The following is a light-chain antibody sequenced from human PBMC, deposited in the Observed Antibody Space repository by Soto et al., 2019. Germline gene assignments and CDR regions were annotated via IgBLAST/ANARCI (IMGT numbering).Light chain of an antibody. CDR1: QSVSNN. CDR2: GAS. Sequence: EIVLTQSPGTLSLSPGERATLSCRASQSVSNNYLAWYQQKPGQAPRLLIYGASTRATGIPARFSGSGSGTEFTLTISSLQSEDFTVYYCQQYNKWPLTFGQGTKVDI. V-gene: IGKV3-15*01. CDR3: QQYNKWPLT. J-gene: IGKJ1*01.